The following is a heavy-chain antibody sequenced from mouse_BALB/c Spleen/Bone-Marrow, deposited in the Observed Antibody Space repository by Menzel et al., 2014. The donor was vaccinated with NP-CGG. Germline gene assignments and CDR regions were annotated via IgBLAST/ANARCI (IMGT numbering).Heavy chain of an antibody. CDR3: TRGGSSPYYFDY. J-gene: IGHJ2*01. CDR1: GYTFXSYW. V-gene: IGHV1-69*02. CDR2: IYPSDSYT. D-gene: IGHD1-1*01. Sequence: VHLVESGAELVRPGASVKLSCKASGYTFXSYWINWVKQRPGQGLEWIGNIYPSDSYTNYNQKFKDKATLTVDKSSTTAYMQLSSPTSEDSAVYYCTRGGSSPYYFDYWGQGTTLTVSS.